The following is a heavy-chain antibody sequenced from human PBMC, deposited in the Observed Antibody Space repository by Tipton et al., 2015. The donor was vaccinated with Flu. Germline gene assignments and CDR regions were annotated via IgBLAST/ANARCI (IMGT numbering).Heavy chain of an antibody. CDR1: GGSISGYY. V-gene: IGHV4-59*01. J-gene: IGHJ4*02. CDR2: IYYSGST. Sequence: TLSLTCTVSGGSISGYYWSWIRQPPGKGLEWIAYIYYSGSTSYNPSLKSRVTISVDTSRNQFSLNLKSVTAADTAVYYCARDRGWPAALDYWSQGILVTVSS. D-gene: IGHD3-10*01. CDR3: ARDRGWPAALDY.